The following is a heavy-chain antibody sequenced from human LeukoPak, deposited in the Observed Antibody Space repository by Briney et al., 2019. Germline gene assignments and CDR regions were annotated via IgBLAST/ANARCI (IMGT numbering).Heavy chain of an antibody. D-gene: IGHD3-10*01. CDR3: AKDAILWFGEWKYGMDV. J-gene: IGHJ6*02. CDR2: ITYDGSNK. Sequence: GGPLRLSCAASGFTFSSYGMHWVRQAPGKGLEWVAVITYDGSNKYYADSVKGRFTISRDNSKNTLYLQMNSLRAEDTAVYYCAKDAILWFGEWKYGMDVWGQGTTVTVSS. CDR1: GFTFSSYG. V-gene: IGHV3-30*18.